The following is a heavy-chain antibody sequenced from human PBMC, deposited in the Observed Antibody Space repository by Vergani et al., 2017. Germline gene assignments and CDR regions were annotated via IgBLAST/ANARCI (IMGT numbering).Heavy chain of an antibody. Sequence: QVQLQQWGAGLLKPSETLSLTCAVYGGSFSGYYWSWIRQPPGKGLEWIGEINHSGSTNYNPSLKSRVTISVDTSKNQFSLKLSSVTAADTAVYYCARATFGELLSGWGQGTLVTVSS. J-gene: IGHJ4*02. V-gene: IGHV4-34*01. CDR2: INHSGST. D-gene: IGHD3-10*01. CDR3: ARATFGELLSG. CDR1: GGSFSGYY.